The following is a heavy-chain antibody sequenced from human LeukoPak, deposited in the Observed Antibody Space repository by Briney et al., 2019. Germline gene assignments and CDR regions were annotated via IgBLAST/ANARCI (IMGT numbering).Heavy chain of an antibody. D-gene: IGHD6-19*01. J-gene: IGHJ4*02. V-gene: IGHV1-2*02. Sequence: ASVKVSCKASGYTFTGYYMHWVRQAPGQGLEWMGWINPNSGGTNYAQKLQDRVTMTTDASTSTAYVELRSLRSDDTAVYYCASLAVAGTDQFDSWGQGTLVTVSS. CDR1: GYTFTGYY. CDR3: ASLAVAGTDQFDS. CDR2: INPNSGGT.